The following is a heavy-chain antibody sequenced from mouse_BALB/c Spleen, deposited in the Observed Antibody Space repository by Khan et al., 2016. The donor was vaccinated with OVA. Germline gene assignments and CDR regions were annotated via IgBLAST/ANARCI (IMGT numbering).Heavy chain of an antibody. CDR2: MIYSGHT. Sequence: EVQLQESGPSLVKPSQTLSLTCSVTGDSITSGYWNWIRKFPGNKLEYMGYMIYSGHTYYNQSLKSRIAITRHTSTNQNYLQLKSVTTEDTATDYFARSTDRYAFVYWGQGTLVSVSA. J-gene: IGHJ3*01. V-gene: IGHV3-8*02. D-gene: IGHD2-14*01. CDR3: ARSTDRYAFVY. CDR1: GDSITSGY.